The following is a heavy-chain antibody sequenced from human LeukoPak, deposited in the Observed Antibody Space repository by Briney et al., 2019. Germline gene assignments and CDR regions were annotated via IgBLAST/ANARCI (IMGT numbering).Heavy chain of an antibody. D-gene: IGHD5-12*01. Sequence: ASVKVSCKASGYTFSGYFMNWVRQAAGQGLEWMGWINPNSGGTNYAQKFQGRVTMTRDTSISTAYMELSSLRSDHTAVYYCARADSAYDFRYWGQGTLVTVSS. CDR1: GYTFSGYF. J-gene: IGHJ4*02. CDR2: INPNSGGT. CDR3: ARADSAYDFRY. V-gene: IGHV1-2*02.